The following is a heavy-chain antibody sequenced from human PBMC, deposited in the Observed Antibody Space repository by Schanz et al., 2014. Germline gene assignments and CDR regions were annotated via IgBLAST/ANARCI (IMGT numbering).Heavy chain of an antibody. CDR2: ISHDGNNK. J-gene: IGHJ4*02. CDR1: GFTFSRFG. Sequence: QVQLVESGGGVVRPGRSLRLSCATSGFTFSRFGMHWVRQAPGKGLEWAALISHDGNNKHYVDSVEGRFTISRDNSKNTLYLQMNSLRAEDTAIYFCAKDAAYYDSVIFPDHWGQGTLVTVSS. V-gene: IGHV3-30*19. CDR3: AKDAAYYDSVIFPDH. D-gene: IGHD3-22*01.